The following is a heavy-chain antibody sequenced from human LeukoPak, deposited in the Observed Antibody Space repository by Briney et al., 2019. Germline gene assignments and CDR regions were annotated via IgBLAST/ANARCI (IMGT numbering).Heavy chain of an antibody. V-gene: IGHV4-59*01. CDR1: GGSISSYY. D-gene: IGHD1-1*01. CDR3: AREKTGTMGMGFDY. J-gene: IGHJ4*02. CDR2: IYYSGST. Sequence: SETLSLTCTVSGGSISSYYWSWIRQPPGKGLEWIGYIYYSGSTNYNPSLKSRVTISVDTSKNQFSLKLSSVTAADTAVYYCAREKTGTMGMGFDYWGQGTLVTVSS.